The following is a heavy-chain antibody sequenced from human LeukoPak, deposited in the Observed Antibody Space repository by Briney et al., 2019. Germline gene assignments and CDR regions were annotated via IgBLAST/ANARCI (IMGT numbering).Heavy chain of an antibody. V-gene: IGHV4-34*01. CDR3: SRLTHSYYSDTSGYYPYYYMDV. CDR1: GGSFSGYY. CDR2: INHSGST. J-gene: IGHJ6*03. D-gene: IGHD3-22*01. Sequence: SETLSLTCAVYGGSFSGYYWSWIRQPPGKGLEWIGEINHSGSTNYNPSLKSRVTISVDTSKNQFSLKLGSVTAADTAVYYCSRLTHSYYSDTSGYYPYYYMDVWGEGTTVAVSS.